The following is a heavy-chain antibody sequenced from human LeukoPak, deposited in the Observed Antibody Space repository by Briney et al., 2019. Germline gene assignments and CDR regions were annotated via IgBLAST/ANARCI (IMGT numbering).Heavy chain of an antibody. CDR2: ISSSGSTI. D-gene: IGHD4-17*01. V-gene: IGHV3-48*03. J-gene: IGHJ4*02. Sequence: KTGGSLRLSCAASGFTFSSYEMNWVRQAPGKGLEWVSYISSSGSTIYYADSVKGRFTISRDNAKNSLYLQMNSLRAEDTAVYYCARVYPAYGDYASDYWGQGTLVTVSS. CDR3: ARVYPAYGDYASDY. CDR1: GFTFSSYE.